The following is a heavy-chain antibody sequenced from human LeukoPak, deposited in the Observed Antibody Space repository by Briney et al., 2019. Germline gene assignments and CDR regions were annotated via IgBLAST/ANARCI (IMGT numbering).Heavy chain of an antibody. CDR1: VATFTSYA. J-gene: IGHJ4*02. Sequence: SLKLSRKASVATFTSYAISWVRHAPGQGLEWMGGIIPIFGTANYAQKVQGRGTITTDESTSTAYMELSSLRSEDTAVYYCARTGIAVAGTELNDYWGQGTLVTVSS. V-gene: IGHV1-69*05. CDR3: ARTGIAVAGTELNDY. D-gene: IGHD6-19*01. CDR2: IIPIFGTA.